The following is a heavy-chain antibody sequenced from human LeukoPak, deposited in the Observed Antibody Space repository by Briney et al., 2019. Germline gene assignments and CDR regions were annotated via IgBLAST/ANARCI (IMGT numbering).Heavy chain of an antibody. J-gene: IGHJ4*02. D-gene: IGHD3-10*01. CDR1: GYTFTSYG. CDR3: ARGRGVWFGELRDYFDY. Sequence: ASVKVSCKASGYTFTSYGISWVRQAPGQGLEWMGWISAYNGNTNYAQKLQGGVTMTTDTSTSTAYMELRSLRSDDTAVYYCARGRGVWFGELRDYFDYWGQGTLVTVSS. CDR2: ISAYNGNT. V-gene: IGHV1-18*01.